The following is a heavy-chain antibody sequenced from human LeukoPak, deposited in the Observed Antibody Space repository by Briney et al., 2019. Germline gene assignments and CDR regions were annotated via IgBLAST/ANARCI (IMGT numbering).Heavy chain of an antibody. V-gene: IGHV3-23*01. CDR2: ISGSGGST. D-gene: IGHD6-13*01. J-gene: IGHJ3*02. Sequence: GRSLRLSCAASGFTFSNYAMSSVRQAPGKGLEWVSGISGSGGSTYYADSVKGRFTISRDNSKNTLYLQMNSLRAEDTAVYYCATGSSSYYFAFDIWGQGTMVTVS. CDR1: GFTFSNYA. CDR3: ATGSSSYYFAFDI.